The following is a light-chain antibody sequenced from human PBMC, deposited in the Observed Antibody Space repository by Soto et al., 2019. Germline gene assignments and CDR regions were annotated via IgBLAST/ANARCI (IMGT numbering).Light chain of an antibody. CDR2: RNY. CDR3: AAWDDSLSGPL. V-gene: IGLV1-44*01. Sequence: QSVLTQPPSASGTPGQRVTISCSGSTSNVGTYTVDWYQQVPGAAPKLLIFRNYQRPSGVPDRFSGSKSGTSASLAISGLQSEDEADYYCAAWDDSLSGPLFGGGTKLTVL. J-gene: IGLJ2*01. CDR1: TSNVGTYT.